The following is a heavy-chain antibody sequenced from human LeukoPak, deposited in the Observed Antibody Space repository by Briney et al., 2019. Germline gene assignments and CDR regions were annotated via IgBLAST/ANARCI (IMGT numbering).Heavy chain of an antibody. CDR3: ARLYCNIPTCYANLDS. CDR2: IKQDGSQK. J-gene: IGHJ4*02. CDR1: GFTFSSYW. Sequence: PGGSLRLSCAASGFTFSSYWMSWVRQAPGKGLEWVANIKQDGSQKYYVDSVRGRFTISRDNAKISLYLQMNSLTAEDTAVYYCARLYCNIPTCYANLDSWGQGILVAVSS. V-gene: IGHV3-7*04. D-gene: IGHD2/OR15-2a*01.